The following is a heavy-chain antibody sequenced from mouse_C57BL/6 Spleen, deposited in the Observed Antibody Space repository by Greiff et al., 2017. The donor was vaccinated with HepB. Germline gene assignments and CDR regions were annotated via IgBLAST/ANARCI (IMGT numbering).Heavy chain of an antibody. V-gene: IGHV1-69*01. CDR3: ARRELAYGSIFDY. J-gene: IGHJ2*01. D-gene: IGHD1-1*01. CDR1: GYTFTSYW. CDR2: IDPSDSYT. Sequence: QVQLQQPGAELVMPGASVKLSCKASGYTFTSYWMHWVKQRPGQGLEWIGEIDPSDSYTNYNQKFKGKSTLTVDKSSSTAYMQLSSLTSEDSAVYYCARRELAYGSIFDYWGQGTTLTVSS.